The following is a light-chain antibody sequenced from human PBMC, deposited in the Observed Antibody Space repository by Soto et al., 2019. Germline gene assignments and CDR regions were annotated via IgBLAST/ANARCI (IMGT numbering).Light chain of an antibody. CDR2: AAS. CDR3: QQSYSTPPT. J-gene: IGKJ1*01. Sequence: DIQMTHSPSSVSASVGDRVTITCRASQSISSYLNWYQQKPGKAPKLLIYAASSLQSGVPSRFSGSGSGTDFTLTISSLQPEDFATYYCQQSYSTPPTFGQGTKVDI. V-gene: IGKV1-39*01. CDR1: QSISSY.